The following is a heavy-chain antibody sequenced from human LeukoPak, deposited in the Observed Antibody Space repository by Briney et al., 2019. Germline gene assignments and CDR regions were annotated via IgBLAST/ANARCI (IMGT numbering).Heavy chain of an antibody. J-gene: IGHJ4*02. CDR3: ARDGYGSGSY. V-gene: IGHV4-34*01. D-gene: IGHD3-10*01. CDR2: INHSGST. CDR1: GGSFSGYY. Sequence: SETLSLTCAVYGGSFSGYYWSWIRQPPGKGLEWIGEINHSGSTNYNPSLKSRVTISVDTSKNQFPLKLSSVTAADTAVYYCARDGYGSGSYWGQGTLVTVSS.